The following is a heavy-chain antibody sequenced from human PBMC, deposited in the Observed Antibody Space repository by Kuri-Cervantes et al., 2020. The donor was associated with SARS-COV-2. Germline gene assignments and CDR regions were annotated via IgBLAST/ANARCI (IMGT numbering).Heavy chain of an antibody. CDR2: INHSGST. D-gene: IGHD1-14*01. J-gene: IGHJ5*02. Sequence: SETLSLTCAVSGGSISSSNWWSWIRQPPGKGPEWIGEINHSGSTNYNPSLKSRVTISVDTSKNQFSLKLSSVTAADTAVYYCARHRWFDPWGQGTLVTVSS. CDR3: ARHRWFDP. V-gene: IGHV4-4*02. CDR1: GGSISSSNW.